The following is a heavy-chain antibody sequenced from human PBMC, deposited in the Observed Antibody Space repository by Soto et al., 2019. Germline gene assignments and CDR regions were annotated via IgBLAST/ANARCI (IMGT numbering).Heavy chain of an antibody. Sequence: QVQLVQSGAEVKKPESSVKVSCKAPGGTFSTYAISWVRQAPGQGLEWMEGIIPMFGTANYAQRFKDSVTITADECTNTEYMELSSLRSEDTAVYFCASGIQLWLRRINNGYSGWGQGTLVSVSS. CDR2: IIPMFGTA. V-gene: IGHV1-69*12. J-gene: IGHJ4*02. CDR1: GGTFSTYA. CDR3: ASGIQLWLRRINNGYSG. D-gene: IGHD5-18*01.